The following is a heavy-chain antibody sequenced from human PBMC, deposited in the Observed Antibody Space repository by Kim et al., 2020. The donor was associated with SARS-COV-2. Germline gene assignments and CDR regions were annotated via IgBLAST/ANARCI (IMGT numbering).Heavy chain of an antibody. CDR1: GFTFSSYW. Sequence: GGSLRLSCAASGFTFSSYWMNWVRQAPGKGLVWVSRIDSDGTSTTYADSVKGRFTISRDNAKNTLYLQMNSLRAEDTAVYYCARDYYERSGYHWGQGTMVTVSS. CDR3: ARDYYERSGYH. CDR2: IDSDGTST. J-gene: IGHJ3*01. V-gene: IGHV3-74*01. D-gene: IGHD3-22*01.